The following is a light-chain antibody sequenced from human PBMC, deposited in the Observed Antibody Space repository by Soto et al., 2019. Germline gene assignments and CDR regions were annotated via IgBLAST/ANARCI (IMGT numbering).Light chain of an antibody. V-gene: IGKV3-20*01. J-gene: IGKJ4*01. CDR3: QQYCSSPLT. CDR2: GAS. CDR1: QSVSSSY. Sequence: EIVVTQSPGTLSLSPGERATLSCRASQSVSSSYLAWYQQKPGQAPRLLIYGASSRATGIPDRFSGSGSGTDFTLTISRLEPEDFAVYYCQQYCSSPLTFGGGTKVEIK.